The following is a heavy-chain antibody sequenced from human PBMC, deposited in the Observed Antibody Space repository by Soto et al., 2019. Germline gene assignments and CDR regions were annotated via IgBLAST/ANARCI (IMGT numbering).Heavy chain of an antibody. CDR2: IYYSGST. V-gene: IGHV4-59*08. Sequence: QVQLQESGPGLVKPSETLSLTCTVSGGSISNYYWSWIRQPPGKGLEWIGYIYYSGSTRYNPSLKSRVTISVDTSKNQFSLKLSSVTAAHTAVYYCVRHGPIAAAGTVFDYWGQGTLVTVSS. D-gene: IGHD6-13*01. J-gene: IGHJ4*02. CDR1: GGSISNYY. CDR3: VRHGPIAAAGTVFDY.